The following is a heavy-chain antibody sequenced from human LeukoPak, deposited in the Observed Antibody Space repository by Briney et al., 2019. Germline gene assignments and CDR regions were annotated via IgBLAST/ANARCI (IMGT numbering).Heavy chain of an antibody. J-gene: IGHJ4*02. V-gene: IGHV3-21*01. CDR3: ATGGKNIAAAGTGY. CDR1: GFTFSSYS. D-gene: IGHD6-13*01. CDR2: ISSSSSYT. Sequence: PAGSLRLSCAASGFTFSSYSMNWVRQAPGKGLEWVSSISSSSSYTYYADSVKGRFTISRDNAKNSLYLQMNSLRAADTAVYYCATGGKNIAAAGTGYWGQGTLVTVSS.